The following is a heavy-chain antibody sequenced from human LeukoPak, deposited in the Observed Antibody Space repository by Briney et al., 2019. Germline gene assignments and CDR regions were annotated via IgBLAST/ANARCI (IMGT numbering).Heavy chain of an antibody. Sequence: GASVKVSCKASGYTFTGYYMHWVRQAPGQGLEWMGMINPTGGSTSYAQKFQGRVTMTRDTSTSTVYMELSSLRSEDTAVYYCTRSQCYGMDVWGQGTTVSVSS. CDR2: INPTGGST. V-gene: IGHV1-46*01. CDR3: TRSQCYGMDV. CDR1: GYTFTGYY. J-gene: IGHJ6*02.